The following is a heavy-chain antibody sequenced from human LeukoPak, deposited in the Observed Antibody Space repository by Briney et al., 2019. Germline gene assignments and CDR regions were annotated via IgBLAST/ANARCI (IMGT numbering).Heavy chain of an antibody. Sequence: SETLSLTCAVYGGSFSAYYWSWIRQPPGKGLEWIGEINHSGSTNYNSSLKSRVTISVDTSKNQFSLKLSSVTAADTAVYYCARGRGTSWGQGTLVTVSS. CDR3: ARGRGTS. CDR1: GGSFSAYY. J-gene: IGHJ4*02. CDR2: INHSGST. D-gene: IGHD2-15*01. V-gene: IGHV4-34*01.